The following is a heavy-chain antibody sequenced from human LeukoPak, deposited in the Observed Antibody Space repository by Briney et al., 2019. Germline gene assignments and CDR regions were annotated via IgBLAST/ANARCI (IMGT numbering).Heavy chain of an antibody. D-gene: IGHD3-10*01. CDR1: GYSFTSYW. CDR3: ARQPPAGSGGYYYYIDV. CDR2: IYTGDSDT. J-gene: IGHJ6*03. Sequence: GESLKISCKGSGYSFTSYWIAWVRQMPGKGLEWMGIIYTGDSDTRYSPSFQGQVTISADKSISTAYLQWSSLKASDTAMYYCARQPPAGSGGYYYYIDVWGKGTTVTVSS. V-gene: IGHV5-51*01.